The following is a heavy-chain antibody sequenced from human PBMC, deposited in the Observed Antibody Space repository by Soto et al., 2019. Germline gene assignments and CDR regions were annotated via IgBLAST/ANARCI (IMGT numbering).Heavy chain of an antibody. D-gene: IGHD2-2*01. CDR2: INPNSGGT. CDR1: GYTFTGYY. J-gene: IGHJ6*02. CDR3: ARGYVVPAALTYYYYYGMDV. Sequence: ASVKVSCKASGYTFTGYYMHWVRQAPGQGLEWMGWINPNSGGTNYAQKFQGWVTMTRDTSISTAYMELSRLRSDDTAVYYCARGYVVPAALTYYYYYGMDVWGQGTTVTVSS. V-gene: IGHV1-2*04.